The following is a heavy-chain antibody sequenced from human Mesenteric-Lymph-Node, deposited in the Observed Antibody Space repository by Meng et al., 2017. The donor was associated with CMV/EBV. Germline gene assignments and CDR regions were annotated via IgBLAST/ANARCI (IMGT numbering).Heavy chain of an antibody. CDR1: GYSFTCYW. CDR2: IYPGDSDT. D-gene: IGHD2-2*01. J-gene: IGHJ3*01. CDR3: ARPAAGYDAFDF. V-gene: IGHV5-51*01. Sequence: GESLMISCKGSGYSFTCYWIGWVRQMPGKGLEWMGIIYPGDSDTIYNPSFQGQVTISADKSISTAYLQWSSLKASDTAMYYCARPAAGYDAFDFWGQGTMVTVSS.